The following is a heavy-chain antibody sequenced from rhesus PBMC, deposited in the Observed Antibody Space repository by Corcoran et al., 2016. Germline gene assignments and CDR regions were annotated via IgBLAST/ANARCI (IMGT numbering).Heavy chain of an antibody. D-gene: IGHD6-31*01. CDR2: ISGAGGDT. CDR3: ARQVDSSVDF. CDR1: DYSIGSGYS. J-gene: IGHJ4*01. Sequence: QVQLQESGPGLVQPSETLSLPCVVSDYSIGSGYSWCVFRLTPGKRMEYFVYISGAGGDTYYNPSLKSRVTISKDTSKNQFSLKLNSVTAADTAIYYCARQVDSSVDFWGQGVLVTVSS. V-gene: IGHV4-99*01.